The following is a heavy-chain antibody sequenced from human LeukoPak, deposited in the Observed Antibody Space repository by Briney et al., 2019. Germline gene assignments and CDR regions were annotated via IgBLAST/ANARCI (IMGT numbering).Heavy chain of an antibody. J-gene: IGHJ6*02. CDR1: GYTLTELS. D-gene: IGHD6-19*01. CDR2: FDPEDGET. V-gene: IGHV1-24*01. Sequence: ASVKVSCKVSGYTLTELSMHWVRQAPGKGLEWMGGFDPEDGETIYAQKFQGRVTVTEDTSTDTAYMELSSPRSEDTAVYYCATVAAVAGVYYYYYGMDVWGQGTTVTVSS. CDR3: ATVAAVAGVYYYYYGMDV.